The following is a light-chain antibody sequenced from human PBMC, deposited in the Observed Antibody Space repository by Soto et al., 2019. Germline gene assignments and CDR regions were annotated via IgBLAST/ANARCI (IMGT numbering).Light chain of an antibody. J-gene: IGLJ3*02. V-gene: IGLV2-14*01. CDR1: SSDVGGYNY. Sequence: QSALTQPASVSGSPGQSITISCTGTSSDVGGYNYVSWYQQHPGKAPKLMIYEVSNRPSGVSNRFSGSKSGNTASLTVSGLQAEDEADFYCSSYAGNNKFLFGGGTQLTVL. CDR2: EVS. CDR3: SSYAGNNKFL.